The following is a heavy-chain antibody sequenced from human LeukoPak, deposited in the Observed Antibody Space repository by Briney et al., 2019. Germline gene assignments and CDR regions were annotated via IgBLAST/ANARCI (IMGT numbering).Heavy chain of an antibody. CDR1: GFTLNIYW. V-gene: IGHV3-7*01. CDR2: TKPDGSEN. CDR3: ARPVRYCFGGRCYSDDAYDV. Sequence: TGGSLSLSCAASGFTLNIYWMSWVRQAPGKGLEWVANTKPDGSENYYVDSVKGRFTISRDNAKNSLYLQMNSLRAEDTAVYYCARPVRYCFGGRCYSDDAYDVWGQGTMVTVSS. D-gene: IGHD2-15*01. J-gene: IGHJ3*01.